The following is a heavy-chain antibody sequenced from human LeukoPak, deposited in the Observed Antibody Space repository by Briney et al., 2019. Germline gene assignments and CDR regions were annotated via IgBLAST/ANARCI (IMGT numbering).Heavy chain of an antibody. V-gene: IGHV3-23*01. Sequence: GASLRLCCAASGFIFSNYAMSWVRQATGKGLEWVSAIVGRGSSTYYADSVKGRFTISRDNSKNTLYLQLNRLRAEDTAVYYCAKWGDYDILTGYYDSDYWGQGTLVTVSS. CDR3: AKWGDYDILTGYYDSDY. J-gene: IGHJ4*02. CDR1: GFIFSNYA. CDR2: IVGRGSST. D-gene: IGHD3-9*01.